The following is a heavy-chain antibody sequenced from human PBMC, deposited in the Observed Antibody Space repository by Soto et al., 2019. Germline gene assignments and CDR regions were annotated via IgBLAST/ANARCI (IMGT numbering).Heavy chain of an antibody. J-gene: IGHJ5*02. V-gene: IGHV4-4*02. CDR3: GRARYSSVGWFDP. Sequence: QVQLQESGPGLVKPSGTLSLTCAVSGGSISSSNLWSWVRHPPGKGLEWIGEIYHSGSTNYNPSLESRITKSLDKTKNHSSLKLSSVNAADTAVYYCGRARYSSVGWFDPWGQGTLVTVSS. D-gene: IGHD6-25*01. CDR1: GGSISSSNL. CDR2: IYHSGST.